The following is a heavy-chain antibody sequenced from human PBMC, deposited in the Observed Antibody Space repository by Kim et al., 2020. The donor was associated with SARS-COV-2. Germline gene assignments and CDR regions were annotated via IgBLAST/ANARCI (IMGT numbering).Heavy chain of an antibody. CDR3: ARSIGGYSYGYSFDY. J-gene: IGHJ4*02. V-gene: IGHV4-59*01. D-gene: IGHD5-18*01. Sequence: NPYHKGRVTISVDTSKNQFSLKLSSVTAADTAVYYCARSIGGYSYGYSFDYWGQGTLVTVSS.